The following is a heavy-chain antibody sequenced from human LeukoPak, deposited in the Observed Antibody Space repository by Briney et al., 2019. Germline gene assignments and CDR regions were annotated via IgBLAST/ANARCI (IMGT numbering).Heavy chain of an antibody. D-gene: IGHD4-23*01. CDR1: GGSISSSSYY. J-gene: IGHJ4*02. V-gene: IGHV4-39*07. CDR3: ARGGNALDY. CDR2: IYYSGSN. Sequence: SETLSLTCTVSGGSISSSSYYWGWIRQPPGKGLEWIGSIYYSGSNYYNPSLKSRVTISVDTSKNQISLRLSSVTAADTAVYYCARGGNALDYWGQGTLVTVSS.